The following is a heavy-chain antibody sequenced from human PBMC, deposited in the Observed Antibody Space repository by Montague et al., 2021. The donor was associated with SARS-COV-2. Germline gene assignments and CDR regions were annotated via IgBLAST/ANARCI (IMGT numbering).Heavy chain of an antibody. CDR2: INGDGSET. CDR3: ARDRRYYDSSVYPGVAYNWFDP. CDR1: GFTFNGYW. Sequence: SLRLSCPASGFTFNGYWMHWVRQAPGKGLVWLSHINGDGSETNYADSVKGRFTISRDNAKNAVYLQMNSLGAEDTAVYYCARDRRYYDSSVYPGVAYNWFDPWGQGTLVTVSS. D-gene: IGHD3-22*01. J-gene: IGHJ5*02. V-gene: IGHV3-74*01.